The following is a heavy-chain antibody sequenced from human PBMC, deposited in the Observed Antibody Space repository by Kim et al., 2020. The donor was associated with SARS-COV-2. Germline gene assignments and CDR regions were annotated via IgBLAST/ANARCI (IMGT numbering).Heavy chain of an antibody. CDR3: ARESGDTLIRGVIMS. Sequence: GGSLRLSCAASGFTFSSYAMHWVRQAPGKGLEWVAVISYDGRNQYYADSVKGRFTISRDNSKNTLYLQMNSQRVEDTAVYYCARESGDTLIRGVIMSWGQGTLVTVSS. CDR2: ISYDGRNQ. D-gene: IGHD3-10*01. J-gene: IGHJ4*02. CDR1: GFTFSSYA. V-gene: IGHV3-30*04.